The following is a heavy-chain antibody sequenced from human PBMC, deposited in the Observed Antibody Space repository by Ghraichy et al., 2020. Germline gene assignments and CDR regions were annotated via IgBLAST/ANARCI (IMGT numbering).Heavy chain of an antibody. D-gene: IGHD3-22*01. J-gene: IGHJ4*02. V-gene: IGHV3-23*01. CDR3: AKLGNYYDSSGYVDY. Sequence: LSLTCAASGFTFSSYAMSWVRQAPGKGLEWVSAISGSGGSTYYADSVKGRFTISRDNSKNTLYLQMNSLRAEDTAVYYCAKLGNYYDSSGYVDYWGQGTLVTVSS. CDR2: ISGSGGST. CDR1: GFTFSSYA.